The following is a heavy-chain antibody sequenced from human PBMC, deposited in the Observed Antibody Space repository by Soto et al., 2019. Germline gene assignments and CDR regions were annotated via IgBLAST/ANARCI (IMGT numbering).Heavy chain of an antibody. CDR1: GFTFSSYA. D-gene: IGHD6-6*01. CDR2: ISYDGSNK. V-gene: IGHV3-30-3*01. CDR3: ARDLRIAARPVLDY. Sequence: PGGSLRLSCAASGFTFSSYAMHWVRQAPGKGLEWVAVISYDGSNKYYADSVKGRFTISRDNSKNTLYLQMNSLRAEDTAVYYCARDLRIAARPVLDYWGQGTLVTVSS. J-gene: IGHJ4*02.